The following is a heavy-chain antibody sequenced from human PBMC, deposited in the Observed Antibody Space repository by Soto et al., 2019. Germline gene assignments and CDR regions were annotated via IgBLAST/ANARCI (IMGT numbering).Heavy chain of an antibody. V-gene: IGHV1-69*13. D-gene: IGHD3-22*01. CDR3: ARDRFRHYDSSGYLNWFDP. J-gene: IGHJ5*02. Sequence: SVKVSCKASGGTFSSYAISWVRQAPGQGLEWMGGIIPIFGTANYAQKFQGRVTITADESTSTAYMELSSLRSEDTAVYYCARDRFRHYDSSGYLNWFDPWGQGTLVTVSS. CDR2: IIPIFGTA. CDR1: GGTFSSYA.